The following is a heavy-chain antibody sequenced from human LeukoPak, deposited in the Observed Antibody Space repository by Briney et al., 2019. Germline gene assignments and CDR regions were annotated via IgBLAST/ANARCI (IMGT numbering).Heavy chain of an antibody. V-gene: IGHV3-30-3*01. CDR3: VRVGYYSSGPFSYFDY. Sequence: PGRSLRLSCAASGFTFSRYAMHWVRQAPGKGLEWVAVISYDGSNEYYADSVKGRFTISRDSSENTLYLQMNSLRVEDTAVYYCVRVGYYSSGPFSYFDYWGQGTLVTVSS. CDR1: GFTFSRYA. D-gene: IGHD3-10*01. J-gene: IGHJ4*02. CDR2: ISYDGSNE.